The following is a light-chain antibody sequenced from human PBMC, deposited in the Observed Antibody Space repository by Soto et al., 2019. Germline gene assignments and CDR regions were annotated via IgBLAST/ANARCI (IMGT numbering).Light chain of an antibody. V-gene: IGLV2-14*01. Sequence: QSVLTQPASVSGSPGQSITISCSGTSGDVGVSNSVSWYQQHPGKVPKVIIYDVSFRPSGISNRFSGSKSGNTASLTISGLQAEDEAEYFCCSYPACSTVPYVFGSGTKLTVL. CDR2: DVS. CDR1: SGDVGVSNS. J-gene: IGLJ1*01. CDR3: CSYPACSTVPYV.